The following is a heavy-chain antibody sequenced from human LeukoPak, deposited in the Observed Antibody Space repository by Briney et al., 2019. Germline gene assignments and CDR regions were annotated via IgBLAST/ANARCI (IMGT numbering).Heavy chain of an antibody. V-gene: IGHV3-66*02. CDR1: GFTVSSNY. CDR2: IYSGGST. CDR3: ARSQYGSGSYYKDYYGMDV. J-gene: IGHJ6*02. D-gene: IGHD3-10*01. Sequence: GGSLRLSCAASGFTVSSNYMSCVRHAPGEGLEWVSVIYSGGSTYYADSVKGRFTISRDNSKNTLYLQMNSLRAEDTAVYYCARSQYGSGSYYKDYYGMDVWGQGTTVTVSS.